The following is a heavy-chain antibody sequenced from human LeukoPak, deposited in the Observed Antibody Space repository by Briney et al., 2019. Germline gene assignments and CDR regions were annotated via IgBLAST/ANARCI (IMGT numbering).Heavy chain of an antibody. Sequence: PGGSLRLSCAASGFTFSHYSMNWVRQAPGKGLEWVSSISSNSKYIYYADSVKGRFTISRDSARNSLYLQMNSLRAEDTAVYYCARDQRGWQLLSRLRQLYWYFDLWGRGTLVTVSS. V-gene: IGHV3-21*01. D-gene: IGHD1-26*01. CDR1: GFTFSHYS. J-gene: IGHJ2*01. CDR3: ARDQRGWQLLSRLRQLYWYFDL. CDR2: ISSNSKYI.